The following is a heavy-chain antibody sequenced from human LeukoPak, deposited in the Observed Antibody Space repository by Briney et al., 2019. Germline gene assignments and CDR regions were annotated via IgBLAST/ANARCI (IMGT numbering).Heavy chain of an antibody. V-gene: IGHV4-59*01. Sequence: SETLSLTCSVSRSSMNTNFWSWIRQPPGKRLEWVGYIFYGGATNYNPPLESRVTISLDTSKNQFSLNMAFVTAADTAVYYCAMYYAYQNHAFESWGQGTMVIVSS. CDR2: IFYGGAT. CDR1: RSSMNTNF. J-gene: IGHJ3*02. CDR3: AMYYAYQNHAFES. D-gene: IGHD3-3*01.